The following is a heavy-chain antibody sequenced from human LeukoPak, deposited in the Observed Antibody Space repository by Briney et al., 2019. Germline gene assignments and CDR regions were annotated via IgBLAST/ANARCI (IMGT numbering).Heavy chain of an antibody. CDR2: IYHSGST. CDR3: ARTDYGGNSVDY. CDR1: GGSFSGYY. J-gene: IGHJ4*02. V-gene: IGHV4-38-2*01. Sequence: SETLSLTCALYGGSFSGYYWGWIRQPPGKGLEWIGSIYHSGSTYYNPSLKSRVTISVDTSKNQFSLKLSSVTAADTAVYYCARTDYGGNSVDYWGQGTLVTVSS. D-gene: IGHD4-23*01.